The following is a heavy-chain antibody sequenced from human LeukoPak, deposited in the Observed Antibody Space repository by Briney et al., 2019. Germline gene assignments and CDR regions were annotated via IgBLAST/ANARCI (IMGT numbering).Heavy chain of an antibody. J-gene: IGHJ6*02. Sequence: SETLSLTCAVYGGAFSGYYWSWVRQPPGKGLEWIGEINHSGSTNYNPSLKSRVTISVDTSKHPFSLKLSSVTAADTAVYYCARGVAFYYYYGMDVWGQGTTVTVSS. CDR1: GGAFSGYY. V-gene: IGHV4-34*01. CDR3: ARGVAFYYYYGMDV. CDR2: INHSGST. D-gene: IGHD5-12*01.